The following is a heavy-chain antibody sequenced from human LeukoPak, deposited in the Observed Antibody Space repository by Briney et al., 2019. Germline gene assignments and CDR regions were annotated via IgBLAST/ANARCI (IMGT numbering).Heavy chain of an antibody. J-gene: IGHJ4*02. Sequence: GGSLRLSCAASGFTFSSYWMSWVRQAPGKGPEWVANIKQDGSEKYYVDSVKGRFTISRDNAKNSLYLQMNSLRGEDTAVHYCARERGLEGGDTYGYFDYWGQGTLVTVSS. V-gene: IGHV3-7*01. CDR2: IKQDGSEK. CDR1: GFTFSSYW. D-gene: IGHD5-18*01. CDR3: ARERGLEGGDTYGYFDY.